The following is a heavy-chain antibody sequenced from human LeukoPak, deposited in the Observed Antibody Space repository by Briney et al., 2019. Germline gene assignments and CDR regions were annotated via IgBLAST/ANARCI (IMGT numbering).Heavy chain of an antibody. CDR2: IPNSGTN. CDR1: GSSITSYY. D-gene: IGHD3-10*01. CDR3: AGAALTNQYTSGAFHH. V-gene: IGHV4-59*01. Sequence: SETLSLTCAVSGSSITSYYWSWIRQPPGKGLEWIGDIPNSGTNNYNPSFKSRVTISVDKSKKQVSLRLKSLTAADTAVYFCAGAALTNQYTSGAFHHWGQGTLVTVSS. J-gene: IGHJ1*01.